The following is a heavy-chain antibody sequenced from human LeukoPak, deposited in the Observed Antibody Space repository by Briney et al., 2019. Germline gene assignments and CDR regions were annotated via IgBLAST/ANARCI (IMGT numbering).Heavy chain of an antibody. Sequence: ASVKVSCKASGYTFTGYHMHWVRLAPGQGLEWMGWINPNTGDTNYAQKFQGRVTMTRDTSISTAYMELSRLRSDDTAVYYCANAGSLAVAGVDYWGQGTLVTVSS. D-gene: IGHD6-19*01. V-gene: IGHV1-2*02. CDR1: GYTFTGYH. J-gene: IGHJ4*02. CDR3: ANAGSLAVAGVDY. CDR2: INPNTGDT.